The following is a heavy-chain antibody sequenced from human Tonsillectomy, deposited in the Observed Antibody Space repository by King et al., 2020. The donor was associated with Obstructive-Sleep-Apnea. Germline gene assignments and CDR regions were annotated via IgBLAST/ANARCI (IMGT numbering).Heavy chain of an antibody. CDR2: IYPGDSDT. J-gene: IGHJ3*02. CDR3: ARTYCSRTSCYAAGDSFDI. CDR1: GYSFTTYW. D-gene: IGHD2-2*01. Sequence: VQLVESGAEVKKPGESLKISCKGSGYSFTTYWIGWVRQMPGKGLEWMGIIYPGDSDTRYSPSFQGQVTMSADKSISTAYLQWSSLKASDSAMFFCARTYCSRTSCYAAGDSFDIWCPGTMVTVSS. V-gene: IGHV5-51*01.